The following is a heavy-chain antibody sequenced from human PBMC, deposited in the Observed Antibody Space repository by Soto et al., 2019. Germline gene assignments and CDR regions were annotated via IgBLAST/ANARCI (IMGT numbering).Heavy chain of an antibody. CDR3: ARDRQIYYDFWSGYYTGFDY. D-gene: IGHD3-3*01. CDR2: IWYDGSNK. J-gene: IGHJ4*02. V-gene: IGHV3-33*01. Sequence: PGGSLRLSCAASGFTFSSYGMHGVRQAPGKGLEWVAVIWYDGSNKYYADSVKGRFTISRDNSKNTLYLQMNSLRAEDTAVYYCARDRQIYYDFWSGYYTGFDYWGQGTLVTVSS. CDR1: GFTFSSYG.